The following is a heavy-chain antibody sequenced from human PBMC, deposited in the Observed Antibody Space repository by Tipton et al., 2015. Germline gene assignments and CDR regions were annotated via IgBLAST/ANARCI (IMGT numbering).Heavy chain of an antibody. CDR3: ACQDYDSLTRDYQTVDY. J-gene: IGHJ4*02. Sequence: GLVKPSETLSLTCAVSAYSISSDYYWGWIRRPPGKGLEWIGSISHSGNTYYNPSLKSRVTMSRDTSKNQFSLKLTSVTAADTAVYYCACQDYDSLTRDYQTVDYWGQGTLVTVSS. V-gene: IGHV4-38-2*01. CDR1: AYSISSDYY. CDR2: ISHSGNT. D-gene: IGHD3-9*01.